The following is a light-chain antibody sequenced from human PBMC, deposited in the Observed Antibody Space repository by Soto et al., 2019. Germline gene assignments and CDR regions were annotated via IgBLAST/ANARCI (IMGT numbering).Light chain of an antibody. CDR2: GAS. CDR3: QQYNTWPGT. J-gene: IGKJ1*01. CDR1: QSVSSN. Sequence: ERVMTQAPATLSVSPWERATRSCRASQSVSSNLAWYQQKPGQAPRLLIYGASTRASGIPARFSGSGYGTAFTLPITSLQSEDFEVYYSQQYNTWPGTFGQGTKVEIK. V-gene: IGKV3-15*01.